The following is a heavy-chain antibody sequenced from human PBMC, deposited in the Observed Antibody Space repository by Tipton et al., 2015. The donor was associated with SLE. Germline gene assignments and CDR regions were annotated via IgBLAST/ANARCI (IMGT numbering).Heavy chain of an antibody. V-gene: IGHV3-23*03. Sequence: GSLRLSCAASGFTFSSFAMTWIRQAPGKGLEWVSLIYSGGRIHYADSVKGRFTISRDNSKSTLYLQMNSLRVDDTAVYFCAKTLFGDYGDYWGQGTLVTVSS. J-gene: IGHJ4*02. CDR1: GFTFSSFA. D-gene: IGHD4-17*01. CDR2: IYSGGRI. CDR3: AKTLFGDYGDY.